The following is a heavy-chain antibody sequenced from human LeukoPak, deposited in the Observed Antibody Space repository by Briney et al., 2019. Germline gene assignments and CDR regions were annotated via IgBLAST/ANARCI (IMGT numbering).Heavy chain of an antibody. CDR2: IYYSGST. CDR3: ARKRQPAAPFDY. D-gene: IGHD2-2*01. Sequence: KPSETLSLTCTVSGGSISSGDYYWSWVRQPPGKGLEWIGYIYYSGSTYYNPSLKSRVTISVDTSKNQFSLKLSSVTAADTAVYYCARKRQPAAPFDYWGQGTLVTVSS. J-gene: IGHJ4*02. V-gene: IGHV4-30-4*08. CDR1: GGSISSGDYY.